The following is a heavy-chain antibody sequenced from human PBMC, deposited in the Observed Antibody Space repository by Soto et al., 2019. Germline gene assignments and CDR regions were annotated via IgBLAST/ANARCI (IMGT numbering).Heavy chain of an antibody. Sequence: PSETLSLTCTVSGGSISSGGYYWSWIRQHPGKGLEWIGYIYYSGSTYYNPSLKSRVTISVNTSKNQFSLKLSSVTAADTAVYYCARSSDFWSLGPWGQGTLVTVSS. CDR2: IYYSGST. CDR3: ARSSDFWSLGP. V-gene: IGHV4-31*03. CDR1: GGSISSGGYY. D-gene: IGHD3-3*01. J-gene: IGHJ5*02.